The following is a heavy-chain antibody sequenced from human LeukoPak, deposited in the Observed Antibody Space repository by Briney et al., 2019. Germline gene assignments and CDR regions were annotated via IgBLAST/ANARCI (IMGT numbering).Heavy chain of an antibody. J-gene: IGHJ4*02. CDR3: ASTRRDGYPFDY. CDR1: GYSISSGFY. CDR2: IYYIGST. Sequence: SETLSLTCTVSGYSISSGFYWGWIRQPPGKGLEWIGYIYYIGSTNYNPSLKSRVTISVDTSKNQFSLNLSSVTAADTAVYYCASTRRDGYPFDYWGQGTLVTVSS. V-gene: IGHV4-38-2*02. D-gene: IGHD5-24*01.